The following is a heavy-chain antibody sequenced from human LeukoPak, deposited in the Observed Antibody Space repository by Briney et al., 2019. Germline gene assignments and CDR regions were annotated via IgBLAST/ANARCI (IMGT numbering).Heavy chain of an antibody. CDR3: ARAPGIAVAGSYWYFDL. CDR2: IGTAGDT. D-gene: IGHD6-19*01. V-gene: IGHV3-13*04. Sequence: GGSLRLSCAASGFTFSSYDMHWVRQATGKGLEWVSAIGTAGDTYYPGSVKGRFTISRENAKNSLYLQMNSLRAGDAAVYYCARAPGIAVAGSYWYFDLWGRGTLVTVSS. J-gene: IGHJ2*01. CDR1: GFTFSSYD.